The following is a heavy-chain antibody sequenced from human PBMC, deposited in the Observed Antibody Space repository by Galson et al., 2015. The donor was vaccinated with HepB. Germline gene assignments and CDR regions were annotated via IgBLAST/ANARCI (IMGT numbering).Heavy chain of an antibody. CDR2: IYPGDSET. CDR3: ARRGRGYCSGTSCSTYYFDY. CDR1: GYSFTSYW. J-gene: IGHJ4*02. V-gene: IGHV5-51*01. Sequence: QSGAEVKKPGESLKISCKGSGYSFTSYWIGWVRQMPGKGLEWMGIIYPGDSETRYSPSFQGQVTISADKSISTAYLQWNSLKASDTAMYYCARRGRGYCSGTSCSTYYFDYWGQGTLVTVSS. D-gene: IGHD2-2*01.